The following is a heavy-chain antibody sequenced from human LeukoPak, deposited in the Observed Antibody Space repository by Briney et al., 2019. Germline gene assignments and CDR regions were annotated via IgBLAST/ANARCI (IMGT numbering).Heavy chain of an antibody. CDR3: ARTYCYETTGYPGYLDD. CDR1: GYTFTSYG. J-gene: IGHJ4*02. CDR2: ISGYNGDT. D-gene: IGHD3-22*01. V-gene: IGHV1-18*01. Sequence: GASVKVSCKASGYTFTSYGVSWVRQAPGQGLEWMGWISGYNGDTDYAQKFQGRVTMTTDTSTSTAYMDLRSLRSDDTAVYYCARTYCYETTGYPGYLDDWGQGTLLTVSS.